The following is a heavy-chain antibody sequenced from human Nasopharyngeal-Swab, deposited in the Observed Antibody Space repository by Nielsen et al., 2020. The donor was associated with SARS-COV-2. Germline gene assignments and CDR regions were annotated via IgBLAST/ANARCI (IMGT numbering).Heavy chain of an antibody. D-gene: IGHD3-22*01. CDR3: ARHPPNYYDSSGYYYGYYYGMDV. V-gene: IGHV5-51*01. J-gene: IGHJ6*02. CDR1: GYSFTSYW. CDR2: IYPGDSDT. Sequence: GESLKISCKGSGYSFTSYWIGWVRQMPGKGLEWVGIIYPGDSDTRYSPSFQGQVTISADKSISTAYLQWSSLKASDTAMYYCARHPPNYYDSSGYYYGYYYGMDVWGQGTTVTVSS.